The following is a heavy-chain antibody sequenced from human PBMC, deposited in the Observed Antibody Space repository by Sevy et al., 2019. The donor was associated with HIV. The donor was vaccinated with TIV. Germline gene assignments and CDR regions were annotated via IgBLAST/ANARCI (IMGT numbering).Heavy chain of an antibody. CDR2: FIPMFDTA. V-gene: IGHV1-69*13. J-gene: IGHJ6*02. D-gene: IGHD3-22*01. CDR1: GGTFSNYA. CDR3: AGSYFDSSGYSPLFYYGMDV. Sequence: ASVKVSCKASGGTFSNYAISWVRQPPGQGLEWMGGFIPMFDTANYAQKFQGKVTLTADGSTTTAYMELSSLSFDDTAVYYCAGSYFDSSGYSPLFYYGMDVWGQGTTVTVSS.